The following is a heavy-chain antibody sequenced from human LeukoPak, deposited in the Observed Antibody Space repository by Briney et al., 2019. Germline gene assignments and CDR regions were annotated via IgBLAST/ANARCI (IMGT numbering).Heavy chain of an antibody. V-gene: IGHV4-39*01. CDR3: ARLRPYGGNRGIDY. Sequence: NPSETLSLTCTVSGGSISNTSYYWGWIRQPPGNGLEWIGSASYSGSTYYNPSLESRVTISVDTSKNQFSLRLSSVTAADTAIYYCARLRPYGGNRGIDYWGQGTLVAVSP. D-gene: IGHD4-23*01. CDR1: GGSISNTSYY. CDR2: ASYSGST. J-gene: IGHJ4*02.